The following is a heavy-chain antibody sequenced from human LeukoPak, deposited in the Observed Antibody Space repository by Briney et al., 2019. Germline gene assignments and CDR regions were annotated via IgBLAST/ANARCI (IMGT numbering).Heavy chain of an antibody. CDR3: AREYYRFGEPGTRWFDP. CDR1: GFTVSTYA. J-gene: IGHJ5*02. Sequence: PGGSLRLSCAASGFTVSTYAMHWVRQAPGKGLEWVTFISYNGGYEYYADSVRGRFTISRDNSKNKLYLQMNSLRVEDTAVYYCAREYYRFGEPGTRWFDPWGQGTLVTVSS. V-gene: IGHV3-30*04. CDR2: ISYNGGYE. D-gene: IGHD3-10*01.